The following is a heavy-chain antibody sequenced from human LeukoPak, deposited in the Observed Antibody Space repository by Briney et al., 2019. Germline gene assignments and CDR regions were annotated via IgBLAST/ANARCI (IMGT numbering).Heavy chain of an antibody. J-gene: IGHJ4*02. CDR2: ISAYNGNT. V-gene: IGHV1-18*01. D-gene: IGHD3-9*01. CDR3: ARGDVLRYSYYFDY. CDR1: GYTFTSYA. Sequence: ASVKVSCKASGYTFTSYAMNWVRQAPGQGLEWMGWISAYNGNTNYAQKLQGRVTMTTDTSTSTAYMELRSLRSDGTAVYYCARGDVLRYSYYFDYWGQGTLVTVSS.